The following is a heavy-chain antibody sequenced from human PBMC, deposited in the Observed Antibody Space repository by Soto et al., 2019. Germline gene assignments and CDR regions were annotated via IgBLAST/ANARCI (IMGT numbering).Heavy chain of an antibody. CDR3: AKDHYGSAIYGMDV. J-gene: IGHJ6*02. V-gene: IGHV3-9*01. CDR1: GFRFEDYA. CDR2: IAWNSDII. Sequence: EVQLVESGGGLVQPGRSLRLSCAASGFRFEDYAMHWVRQAPGKGLEWDSGIAWNSDIIGYADSVKGRFTISRDNGKNSLYLHMNSLRPEDTALYYCAKDHYGSAIYGMDVWGQGTTVTFSS. D-gene: IGHD3-10*01.